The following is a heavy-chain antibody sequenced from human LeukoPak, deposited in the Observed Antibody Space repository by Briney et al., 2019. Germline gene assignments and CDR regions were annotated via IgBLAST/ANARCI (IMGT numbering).Heavy chain of an antibody. Sequence: GGSLRLSCAASGFIFSSYWMSWVRQAPGKGPEWVANIKQDGSEKYYVDSMKGRFTISRDNAKNSLFLQMNSLRAEDTAVYYCAREAIMPAAGPDGDYFDFWGQGTLVTVSS. V-gene: IGHV3-7*01. CDR1: GFIFSSYW. J-gene: IGHJ4*02. CDR2: IKQDGSEK. D-gene: IGHD6-13*01. CDR3: AREAIMPAAGPDGDYFDF.